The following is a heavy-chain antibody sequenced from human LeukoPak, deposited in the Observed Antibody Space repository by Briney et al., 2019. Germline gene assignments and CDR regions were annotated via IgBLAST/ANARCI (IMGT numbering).Heavy chain of an antibody. CDR3: AKLSSGDYFDY. D-gene: IGHD3-16*01. CDR1: GFTFSSYA. Sequence: GGSLRLSCAASGFTFSSYATSWVRQAPGKGLVWVSAISGSGGSTYYADSVKGRFTISRDNSKNTLYLQMNSLRAEDTAVYYCAKLSSGDYFDYWGQGTLVTVSS. V-gene: IGHV3-23*01. CDR2: ISGSGGST. J-gene: IGHJ4*02.